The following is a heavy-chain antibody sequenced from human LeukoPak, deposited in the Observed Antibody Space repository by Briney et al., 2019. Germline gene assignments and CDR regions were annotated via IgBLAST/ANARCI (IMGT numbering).Heavy chain of an antibody. CDR2: ISTYNPNT. V-gene: IGHV1-18*01. Sequence: ASVKVSCKASGYSFTAYVISWVRQAPGQGLEWMGWISTYNPNTNYAQKFQGRVTMTTDTSTSTVYMELRSLRSDDTAVYYCARGDCSSTSCYEDYWGQGTLVTVSS. CDR1: GYSFTAYV. J-gene: IGHJ4*02. D-gene: IGHD2-2*01. CDR3: ARGDCSSTSCYEDY.